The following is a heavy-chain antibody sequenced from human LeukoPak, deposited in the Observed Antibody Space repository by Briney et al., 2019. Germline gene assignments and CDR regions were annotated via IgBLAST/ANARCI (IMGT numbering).Heavy chain of an antibody. CDR2: IKQVGSEK. CDR1: GFTFSSYW. CDR3: ARGWYYDFWSGYSKYYYYYGMDV. D-gene: IGHD3-3*01. J-gene: IGHJ6*02. Sequence: GGSLRLSCAAAGFTFSSYWMSWVRQAPGKGLEWVANIKQVGSEKYYVDSVKGRFNISRDNAKNSLYLQMNSPRAEDTAVYYCARGWYYDFWSGYSKYYYYYGMDVWGQGTTVTVSS. V-gene: IGHV3-7*05.